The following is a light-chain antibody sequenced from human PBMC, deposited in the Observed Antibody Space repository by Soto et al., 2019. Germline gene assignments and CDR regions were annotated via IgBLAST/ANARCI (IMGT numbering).Light chain of an antibody. CDR3: QQRSNRPFT. J-gene: IGKJ4*02. V-gene: IGKV3-11*02. Sequence: EIVLTQSPATLSLSPGERATLSCRASQSIGTYLAWYQQKPGQAPRLLIYDASNRATGIPARCSGSGSGRDFPLTSNSVEPEDLAVYCYQQRSNRPFTFGGGTRVEIK. CDR1: QSIGTY. CDR2: DAS.